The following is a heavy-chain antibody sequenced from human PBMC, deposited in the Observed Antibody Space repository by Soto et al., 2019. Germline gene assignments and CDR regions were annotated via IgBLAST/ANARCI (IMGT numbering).Heavy chain of an antibody. D-gene: IGHD3-16*02. J-gene: IGHJ4*02. CDR2: TYYRGST. V-gene: IGHV4-59*01. CDR1: GVSISSYV. CDR3: ARIGGYHGPLDY. Sequence: SETLSLTCSASGVSISSYVWSWIRQPPGRGLEWIGYTYYRGSTNYSPSLKSRVAISLDTSENQFYLKVNSVTAADTAVYYCARIGGYHGPLDYWGQGTPVTVSS.